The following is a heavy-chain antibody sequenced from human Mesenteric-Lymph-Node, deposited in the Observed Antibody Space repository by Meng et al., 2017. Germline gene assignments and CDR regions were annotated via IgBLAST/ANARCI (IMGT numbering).Heavy chain of an antibody. CDR2: IKSEINGGTR. J-gene: IGHJ4*02. D-gene: IGHD2-15*01. V-gene: IGHV3-15*06. CDR1: GFTFSYHE. Sequence: GESLKISCTGSGFTFSYHEMNWIRQAPGKGLEWVARIKSEINGGTRHYAAPMKGRFTISRDDFENTVYLQTNSLRTEDTGVYYCVADVPEKRSRMDYWGRGTQVTVSS. CDR3: VADVPEKRSRMDY.